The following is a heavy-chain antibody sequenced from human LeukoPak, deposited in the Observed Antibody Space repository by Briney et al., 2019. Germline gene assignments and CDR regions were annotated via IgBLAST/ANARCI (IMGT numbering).Heavy chain of an antibody. CDR2: ISSSSYT. V-gene: IGHV3-11*06. J-gene: IGHJ6*02. CDR1: GFTFSDYY. D-gene: IGHD3-22*01. Sequence: PGGSLRLSCAASGFTFSDYYMSWIRQAPGKGLEWVSYISSSSYTNYADSVKGRFTISRDNAKNSLYLQMNSLRAEDTAVYYCARDGRYYYDSSGSYYYGMDVWGQGTTVTVSS. CDR3: ARDGRYYYDSSGSYYYGMDV.